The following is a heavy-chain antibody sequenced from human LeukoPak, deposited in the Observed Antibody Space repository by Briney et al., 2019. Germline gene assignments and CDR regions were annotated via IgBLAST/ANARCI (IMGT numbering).Heavy chain of an antibody. V-gene: IGHV5-51*01. D-gene: IGHD3-10*02. CDR3: ARQSCSGSYRGSYGY. CDR2: IYPGDSGT. CDR1: GYLFTNYW. J-gene: IGHJ4*02. Sequence: GESLKISCMGSGYLFTNYWIGWVRQMPGKGLEWMGIIYPGDSGTRYSPSFQGQVTMSADKSISTAYLQWNSLKASDTAMYYCARQSCSGSYRGSYGYWGQGTLVTVAS.